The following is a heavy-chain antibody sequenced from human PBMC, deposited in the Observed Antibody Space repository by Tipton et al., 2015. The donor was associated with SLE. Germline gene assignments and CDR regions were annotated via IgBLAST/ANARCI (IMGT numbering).Heavy chain of an antibody. D-gene: IGHD1-1*01. V-gene: IGHV4-59*08. CDR3: ARAGRAWNLFDY. CDR1: GGSISSYY. J-gene: IGHJ4*02. CDR2: IYYSGST. Sequence: TLSLTCTVSGGSISSYYWSWIRQPPGKVLEWIGYIYYSGSTNYNPSLKSRVTISVDTSKNQFSLKLSSVTAADTAVYYCARAGRAWNLFDYWGQGTLVTVSS.